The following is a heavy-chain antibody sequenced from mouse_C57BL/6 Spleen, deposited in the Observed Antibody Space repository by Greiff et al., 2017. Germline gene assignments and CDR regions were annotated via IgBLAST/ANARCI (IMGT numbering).Heavy chain of an antibody. Sequence: QVQLQQSGPGLVAPSQSLSITCTVSGFSLTSYAISWVRQPPGKGLEWLGVIWTGGGTNYNSAHKSRLSISKDNSKSQVFLKMISLQTDDTARYYCARNDGYYPCCLYFDVWGTGTTVTVAS. CDR3: ARNDGYYPCCLYFDV. CDR1: GFSLTSYA. V-gene: IGHV2-9-1*01. CDR2: IWTGGGT. D-gene: IGHD2-3*01. J-gene: IGHJ1*03.